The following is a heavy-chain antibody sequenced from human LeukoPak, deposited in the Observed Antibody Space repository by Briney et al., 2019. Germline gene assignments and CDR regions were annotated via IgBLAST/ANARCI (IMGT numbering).Heavy chain of an antibody. D-gene: IGHD5-24*01. CDR3: ARPRGNVEMATIPFDY. CDR2: LSGSGGST. V-gene: IGHV3-23*01. J-gene: IGHJ4*02. CDR1: GFTFSSYA. Sequence: GGSLRLSCAASGFTFSSYAMSWVRQAPGKGLEWVSALSGSGGSTYYADSVKGRFTISRDNAKNSLYLQMNSLRAEDTAVYYCARPRGNVEMATIPFDYWGQGTLVTISS.